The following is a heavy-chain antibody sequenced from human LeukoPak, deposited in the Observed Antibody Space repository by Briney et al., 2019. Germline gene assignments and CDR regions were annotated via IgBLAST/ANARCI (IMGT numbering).Heavy chain of an antibody. J-gene: IGHJ4*02. CDR2: IIPIFGTA. Sequence: SVKVSCKASGGTFSSYAISWVRQAPGQGLEWMGGIIPIFGTANYAQKFQGRVTITADKSTSTAYMELSSLRSEDTAVYYCARVMGQTYYYDSSGYYFDYWGQGTLVTVSS. D-gene: IGHD3-22*01. CDR3: ARVMGQTYYYDSSGYYFDY. V-gene: IGHV1-69*06. CDR1: GGTFSSYA.